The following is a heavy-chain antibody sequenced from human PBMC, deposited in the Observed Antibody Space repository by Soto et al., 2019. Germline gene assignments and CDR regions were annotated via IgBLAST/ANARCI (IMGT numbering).Heavy chain of an antibody. D-gene: IGHD2-2*01. CDR3: ASTPRGTSPFDY. V-gene: IGHV5-10-1*01. Sequence: PGESLKISCKGSGYSFTSYWISWVRQMPGKGLEWMGRIDPSDSYTNYSPSFQGHVTISADKSISTAYLQWSSLKASDTAMYYCASTPRGTSPFDYWGQGTLVTVPQ. CDR1: GYSFTSYW. CDR2: IDPSDSYT. J-gene: IGHJ4*02.